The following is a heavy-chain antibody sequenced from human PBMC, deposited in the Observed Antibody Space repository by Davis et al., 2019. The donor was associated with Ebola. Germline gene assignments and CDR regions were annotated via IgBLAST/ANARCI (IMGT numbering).Heavy chain of an antibody. V-gene: IGHV4-59*01. Sequence: MPSETLSLTCTVSGGSISSYYWSWIRQPPGKGLEWIGYIYYSGSTSYNPSLKSRVTISVDTSKNQFSLKLSSVTAADTAVYYCARDQQLPPVHYYYGMDVWGKGTTVTVSS. CDR2: IYYSGST. D-gene: IGHD6-13*01. J-gene: IGHJ6*04. CDR3: ARDQQLPPVHYYYGMDV. CDR1: GGSISSYY.